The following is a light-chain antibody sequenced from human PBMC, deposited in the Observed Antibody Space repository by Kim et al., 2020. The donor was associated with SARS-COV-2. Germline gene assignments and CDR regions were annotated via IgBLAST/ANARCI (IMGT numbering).Light chain of an antibody. Sequence: YASVGDRVNITSRARQDIGADLNWYQQKSGKAPKLLIDGASSLETGFPSRFDGSGAGTDVTLTISNLQPEDVASYYCLQDSSYPYTFGQGTKLEI. V-gene: IGKV1-6*01. CDR1: QDIGAD. J-gene: IGKJ2*01. CDR2: GAS. CDR3: LQDSSYPYT.